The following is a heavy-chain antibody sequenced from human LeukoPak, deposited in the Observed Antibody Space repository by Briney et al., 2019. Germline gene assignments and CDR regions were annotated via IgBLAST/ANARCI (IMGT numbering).Heavy chain of an antibody. CDR1: GGSFSGYY. D-gene: IGHD6-19*01. J-gene: IGHJ5*02. CDR3: ARGGSKKGIKNSSGWSGGSWFDP. V-gene: IGHV4-34*01. CDR2: INHSGST. Sequence: SETLSLTCAVYGGSFSGYYWSWIRQPPGKGLEWIGEINHSGSTNYNPSLKSRVTISVDTSKNQFSLKLSSVTAADTAVYYCARGGSKKGIKNSSGWSGGSWFDPWGQGTLVTVSS.